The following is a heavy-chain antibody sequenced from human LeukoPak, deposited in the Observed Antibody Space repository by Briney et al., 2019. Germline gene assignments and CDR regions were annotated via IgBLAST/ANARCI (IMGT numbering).Heavy chain of an antibody. D-gene: IGHD6-13*01. CDR2: IKQDGSEK. J-gene: IGHJ4*02. V-gene: IGHV3-7*01. Sequence: GGSLRLSCAASGLPFSSSWMFWVRQAPGKGLEWVANIKQDGSEKYYVDSVKGRFSIFRDNAKNSLYLQMNSLRAEDTAVYYCAKVAAAGSPALNWGQGTLVTVSS. CDR3: AKVAAAGSPALN. CDR1: GLPFSSSW.